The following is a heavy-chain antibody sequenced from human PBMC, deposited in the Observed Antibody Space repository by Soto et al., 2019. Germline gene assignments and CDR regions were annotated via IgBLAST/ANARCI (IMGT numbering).Heavy chain of an antibody. Sequence: EVQLLDSGGGLVQPGGSLRLSCAAAGFTFSSYAMNWVRQAPGKGLEWVSVISGSGGSTYYADSVKGRFTISRDNSKKTLYLQMNSLRADDTAVDNCAIRGPGTYFDYWGQGNLVTVSS. V-gene: IGHV3-23*01. D-gene: IGHD6-13*01. CDR2: ISGSGGST. J-gene: IGHJ4*02. CDR3: AIRGPGTYFDY. CDR1: GFTFSSYA.